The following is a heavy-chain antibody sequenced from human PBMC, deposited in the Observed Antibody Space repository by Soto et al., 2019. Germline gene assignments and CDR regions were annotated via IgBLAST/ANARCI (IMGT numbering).Heavy chain of an antibody. V-gene: IGHV4-30-4*01. Sequence: SETLSLTCSISGGSISSGDYFWGWIRQSPGKGLEWIGYISSIGSTYYNPSLKSRVSVSRDTSKNQFSLKLSSVTTTDTAVYYCARGLVIRPYYYHGMDVWGQGTTVTVSS. D-gene: IGHD3-9*01. CDR2: ISSIGST. J-gene: IGHJ6*02. CDR1: GGSISSGDYF. CDR3: ARGLVIRPYYYHGMDV.